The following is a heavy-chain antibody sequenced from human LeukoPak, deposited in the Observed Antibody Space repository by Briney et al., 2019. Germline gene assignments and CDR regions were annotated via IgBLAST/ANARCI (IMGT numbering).Heavy chain of an antibody. D-gene: IGHD5-12*01. CDR3: ARDRGYVPDY. V-gene: IGHV3-74*01. J-gene: IGHJ4*02. CDR2: INSDGSST. CDR1: GFTFNNYW. Sequence: GGSLRLSCAASGFTFNNYWIHWARQVPGKGLVWVSRINSDGSSTIHADSVKGRFTISRDNAKNTLYLQMNSLRAEDTAVYYCARDRGYVPDYWGQGTLVTVPS.